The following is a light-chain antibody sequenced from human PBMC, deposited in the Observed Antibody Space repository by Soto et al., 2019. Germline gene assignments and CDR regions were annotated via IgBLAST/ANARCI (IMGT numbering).Light chain of an antibody. Sequence: EIVLTQSPATLSLSPGERATLSCRASQSVSSYLAWYQQKPGQAPRLLIYDASNRATGIPARFSGSESGTDFTLTIDRLAPEDSAVYYCQQYSTSPRTFGQGTKVEVK. CDR1: QSVSSY. CDR3: QQYSTSPRT. J-gene: IGKJ1*01. CDR2: DAS. V-gene: IGKV3-11*01.